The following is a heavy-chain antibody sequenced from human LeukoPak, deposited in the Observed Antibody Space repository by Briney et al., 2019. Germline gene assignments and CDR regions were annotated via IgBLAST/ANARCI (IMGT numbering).Heavy chain of an antibody. Sequence: ASVKVSCKASGYTFTSYGINWVRQAPGQGLEWMGWISTYNGKTNYAQKFQGRVTMTTDTSTSTAYMELSRLRSDDTAVYYCARDRVGSGYNWFDPWGQGTLVTVSS. CDR1: GYTFTSYG. J-gene: IGHJ5*02. D-gene: IGHD3-10*01. V-gene: IGHV1-18*01. CDR2: ISTYNGKT. CDR3: ARDRVGSGYNWFDP.